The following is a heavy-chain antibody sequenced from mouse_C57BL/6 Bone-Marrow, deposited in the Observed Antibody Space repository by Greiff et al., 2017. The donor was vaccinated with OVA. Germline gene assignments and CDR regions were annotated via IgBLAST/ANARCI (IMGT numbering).Heavy chain of an antibody. J-gene: IGHJ2*01. V-gene: IGHV1-72*01. Sequence: QVQLQQPGAELVTPGDSVTLSCKASGYTFTSYWMHWVKQRPGRGLEWLGRIGPNSGGTKYNAQFKSKATLTVDSTSSTAYMQRSSLTSENSAVYYCARYYALIPTVVDVWVYYFDCWGQSTTLTVSS. D-gene: IGHD1-1*01. CDR2: IGPNSGGT. CDR3: ARYYALIPTVVDVWVYYFDC. CDR1: GYTFTSYW.